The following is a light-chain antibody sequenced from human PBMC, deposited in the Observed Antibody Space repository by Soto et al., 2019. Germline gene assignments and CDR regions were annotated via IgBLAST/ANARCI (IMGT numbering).Light chain of an antibody. Sequence: QSVLTQPPSASGSPGQSVTISCTGTSSDVGGYNYVSWYQQHPGKAPKLMIYEVNKRPSGVPDRFPGSKSGNTASLTVSGLQADDEADYYCNSYGGSNNYVVFGGGTKLTVL. V-gene: IGLV2-8*01. CDR3: NSYGGSNNYVV. CDR2: EVN. J-gene: IGLJ2*01. CDR1: SSDVGGYNY.